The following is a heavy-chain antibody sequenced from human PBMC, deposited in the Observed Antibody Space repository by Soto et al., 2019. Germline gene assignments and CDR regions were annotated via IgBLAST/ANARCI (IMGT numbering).Heavy chain of an antibody. J-gene: IGHJ6*02. Sequence: QVQLQESGPGLVKPSETLSLTCTVSGGSISSYYWSWIRQPAGKGLEWIGRIYTSGSTNYNPSLTSRVTMSVDTSKNQFSLKLSSVTAADTAVYYCARGDMITSSYGMDVWGQGTTVTVSS. D-gene: IGHD3-16*01. CDR2: IYTSGST. V-gene: IGHV4-4*07. CDR1: GGSISSYY. CDR3: ARGDMITSSYGMDV.